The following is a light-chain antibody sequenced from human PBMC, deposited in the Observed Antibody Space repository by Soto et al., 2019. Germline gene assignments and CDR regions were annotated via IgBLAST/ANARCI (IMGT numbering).Light chain of an antibody. V-gene: IGLV2-14*01. CDR3: NSHTSSNTRV. Sequence: QFVLTQPTSVSGSPGQSITISCTGTSSDVGGYNHVSWYQHHPGKAPKLMIYEVSNRPSGVSNRFSGSKSGNTASLTISGLQADDEADYYCNSHTSSNTRVFGTGTKVTVL. J-gene: IGLJ1*01. CDR1: SSDVGGYNH. CDR2: EVS.